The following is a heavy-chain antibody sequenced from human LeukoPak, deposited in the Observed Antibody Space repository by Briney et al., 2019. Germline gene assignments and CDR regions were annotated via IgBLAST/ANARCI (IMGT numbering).Heavy chain of an antibody. Sequence: GGSLRLSCAASGFTFSSYGMSWVRQAPGKGLEWVSGISGSGGSTYYADSVKGRFTISRDNAKNSLYLQMNSLRAEDTAVYYCARVSYDFWSGLLGYMDVWGKGTTVTVSS. D-gene: IGHD3-3*01. CDR3: ARVSYDFWSGLLGYMDV. CDR1: GFTFSSYG. CDR2: ISGSGGST. J-gene: IGHJ6*03. V-gene: IGHV3-23*01.